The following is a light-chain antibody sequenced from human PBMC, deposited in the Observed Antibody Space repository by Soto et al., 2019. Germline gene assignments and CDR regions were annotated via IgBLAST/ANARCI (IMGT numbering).Light chain of an antibody. CDR2: GAS. V-gene: IGKV3-20*01. J-gene: IGKJ5*01. CDR1: QSVSSSY. Sequence: ETVLTQSPGALALCPGETATLSCRASQSVSSSYLAWYQQKPGQAPRLLIYGASSRATGIPDRFSGSGSGTDFTLTIIRLEPEDFAVYYCQQYGSSPATFCQGTRLEI. CDR3: QQYGSSPAT.